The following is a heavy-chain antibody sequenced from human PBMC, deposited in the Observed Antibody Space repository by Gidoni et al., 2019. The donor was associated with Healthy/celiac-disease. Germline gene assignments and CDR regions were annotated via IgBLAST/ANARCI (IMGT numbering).Heavy chain of an antibody. V-gene: IGHV4-39*01. Sequence: QLQLQESGPGLVKPSETLSLTCTVSGGSISSSSYYWGWIRQPPGKGLEWIGSSYYSGSTYYNPSLKSRVTISVDTSKNQFSLKLSSVTAADTAVYYCWTERYDILTGYYDFDYWGQGTLVTVSS. CDR1: GGSISSSSYY. CDR2: SYYSGST. J-gene: IGHJ4*02. D-gene: IGHD3-9*01. CDR3: WTERYDILTGYYDFDY.